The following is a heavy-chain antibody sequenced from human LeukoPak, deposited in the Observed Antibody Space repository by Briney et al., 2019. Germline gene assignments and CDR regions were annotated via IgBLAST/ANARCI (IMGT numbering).Heavy chain of an antibody. J-gene: IGHJ3*01. CDR2: IKQDGSEK. CDR3: ARLRDSF. V-gene: IGHV3-7*02. Sequence: GGSPRLSCAASGFTFNNYYMTWVRQAPGKGLEWVANIKQDGSEKYYMDSVKGRFTISRDNAKNSLSLQLNSLRAEDTAVYYCARLRDSFWGQGTMVTVSS. CDR1: GFTFNNYY.